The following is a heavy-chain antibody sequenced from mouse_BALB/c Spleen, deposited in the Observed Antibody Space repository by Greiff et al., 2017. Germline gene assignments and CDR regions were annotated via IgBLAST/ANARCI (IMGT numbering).Heavy chain of an antibody. CDR1: GFAFSSYD. Sequence: EVHLVESGGGLVKPGGSLKLSCAASGFAFSSYDMSWVRQTPEKRLEWVAYISSGGGSTYYPDTVKGRFTISRDNAKNTLYLQMSSLKSEDTAMYYCARHGGYGSSYRYWYFDVWGAGTTVTVSS. V-gene: IGHV5-12-1*01. J-gene: IGHJ1*01. CDR2: ISSGGGST. CDR3: ARHGGYGSSYRYWYFDV. D-gene: IGHD1-1*01.